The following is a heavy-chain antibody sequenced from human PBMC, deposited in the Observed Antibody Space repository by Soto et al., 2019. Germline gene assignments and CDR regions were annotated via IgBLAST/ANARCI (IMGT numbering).Heavy chain of an antibody. CDR3: AKDLGPGTAMVGFPYYGMDV. Sequence: PGGSLRLSCAASGFIFNGYGLHWVRQAPGKGLEWVAMISYDGSSKYYADSVKGRFTISRDNSKNTLYLQMNSLRAEDTAVYYCAKDLGPGTAMVGFPYYGMDVWGQGTTVTVSS. J-gene: IGHJ6*02. CDR1: GFIFNGYG. V-gene: IGHV3-30-3*01. CDR2: ISYDGSSK. D-gene: IGHD5-18*01.